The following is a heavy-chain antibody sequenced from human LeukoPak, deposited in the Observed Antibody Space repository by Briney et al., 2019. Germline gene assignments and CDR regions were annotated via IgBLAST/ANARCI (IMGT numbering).Heavy chain of an antibody. CDR3: AKVAPQKGGSYYFDY. V-gene: IGHV3-30*18. CDR1: GFTFSSYG. Sequence: PGGSLRLSCAASGFTFSSYGMHWVRQAPGKGLEWVAVISYDGSSKYYADSVKGRFTISRDNSKNTLYLQMNSLRAEDTAVYYCAKVAPQKGGSYYFDYWGQGTLVTVSS. D-gene: IGHD1-26*01. J-gene: IGHJ4*02. CDR2: ISYDGSSK.